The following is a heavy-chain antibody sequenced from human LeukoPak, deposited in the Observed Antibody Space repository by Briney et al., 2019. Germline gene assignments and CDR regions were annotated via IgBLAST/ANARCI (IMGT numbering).Heavy chain of an antibody. CDR1: GGSISSGSYY. D-gene: IGHD3-3*01. Sequence: SQTPSLTCTVSGGSISSGSYYWSWIRQPAGKGLEWIGRIYTSGSTNYNPSLKSRVTISVDTSKNQFSLKLSSVTAADTAVYYCARTVLDFWSGYYGDYYYYYMDVWGKGTTVTVSS. CDR3: ARTVLDFWSGYYGDYYYYYMDV. CDR2: IYTSGST. V-gene: IGHV4-61*02. J-gene: IGHJ6*03.